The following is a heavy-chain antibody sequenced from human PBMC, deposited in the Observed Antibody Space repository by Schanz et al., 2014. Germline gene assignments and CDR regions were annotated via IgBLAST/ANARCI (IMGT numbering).Heavy chain of an antibody. Sequence: VQLLESGGGLVQPGGSLRLSCAASGFTFSDYYMTWIRQAPGKGLEWVSDISDSGDSTHYADSVKGRFTISRDNAKNSLFLQMNSLSAEDTAVYYCAYYDVLTGFDYWGQGTQVTVSA. V-gene: IGHV3-11*01. J-gene: IGHJ4*02. CDR2: ISDSGDST. CDR3: AYYDVLTGFDY. D-gene: IGHD3-9*01. CDR1: GFTFSDYY.